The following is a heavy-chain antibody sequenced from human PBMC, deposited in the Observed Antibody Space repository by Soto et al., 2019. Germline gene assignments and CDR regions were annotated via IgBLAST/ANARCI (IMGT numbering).Heavy chain of an antibody. CDR1: GFTFSSYA. V-gene: IGHV3-23*01. D-gene: IGHD6-13*01. J-gene: IGHJ4*02. CDR2: ISGSGGST. Sequence: EVQLLESGGGLVQPGGSLRLSCAASGFTFSSYAMSWVRQAPGKGLEWVSAISGSGGSTYYADSVKGRFTISRDNSKNTLYLQMNSLRAEDTAVYYCAKGPRRWGSSSWTTFTVFDYWGQGTLVTVSS. CDR3: AKGPRRWGSSSWTTFTVFDY.